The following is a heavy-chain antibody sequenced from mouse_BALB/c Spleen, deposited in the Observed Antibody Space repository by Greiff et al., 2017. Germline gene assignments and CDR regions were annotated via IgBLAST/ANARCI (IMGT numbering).Heavy chain of an antibody. CDR3: ARDPPDGYYEDYYAMDY. CDR2: ISDGGSYT. CDR1: GFTFSDYY. J-gene: IGHJ4*01. Sequence: DVQLVESGGGLVKPGGSLKLSCAASGFTFSDYYMYWVRQTPEKRLEWVATISDGGSYTYYPDSVKGRFTISRDNAKNNLYLQMSSLKSEDTAMYYCARDPPDGYYEDYYAMDYWGQGTSVTVSS. V-gene: IGHV5-4*02. D-gene: IGHD2-3*01.